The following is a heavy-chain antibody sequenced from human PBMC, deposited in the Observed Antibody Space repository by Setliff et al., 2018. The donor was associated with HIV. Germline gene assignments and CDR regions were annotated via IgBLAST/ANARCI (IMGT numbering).Heavy chain of an antibody. CDR3: ARRGETIVVVIGIPNWYFDL. J-gene: IGHJ2*01. CDR1: GYSISSGYY. Sequence: PSETLSLTCDVSGYSISSGYYWGWIRQPPGKGLEWIGTIYHSGSTYYNPSLKSRVTISVDTSKNQFSLRLSSVTAADSAVYYCARRGETIVVVIGIPNWYFDLWGRGTLVTVSS. CDR2: IYHSGST. V-gene: IGHV4-38-2*01. D-gene: IGHD2-21*01.